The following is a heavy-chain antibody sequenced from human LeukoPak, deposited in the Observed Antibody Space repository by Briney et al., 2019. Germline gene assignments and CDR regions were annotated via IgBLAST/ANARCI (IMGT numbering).Heavy chain of an antibody. CDR3: ARGRTSYYYDSSAHRWDY. Sequence: ASVKVSCKASGYTFASYGISWVRQAPGQGLEWMGWISAYNGNTNYAQKLQGRVTMTTDTSTSTAYMELRSLRSDDTAVYYCARGRTSYYYDSSAHRWDYWGQGTLVTVSS. CDR1: GYTFASYG. D-gene: IGHD3-22*01. CDR2: ISAYNGNT. V-gene: IGHV1-18*01. J-gene: IGHJ4*02.